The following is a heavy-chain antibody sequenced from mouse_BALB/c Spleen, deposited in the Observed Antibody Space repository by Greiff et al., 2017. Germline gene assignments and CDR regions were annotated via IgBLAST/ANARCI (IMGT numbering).Heavy chain of an antibody. Sequence: DVQLQESGPGLVKPSQSLSLTCTVTGYSITSDYAWNWIRQFPGNKLEWMGYISYSGSTSYNPSLKSRISITRDTSKNQFFLQLNSVTTEDTATYYCARSGAIPYYAMDYWGQGTSVTVSS. J-gene: IGHJ4*01. CDR2: ISYSGST. D-gene: IGHD3-2*02. CDR3: ARSGAIPYYAMDY. CDR1: GYSITSDYA. V-gene: IGHV3-2*02.